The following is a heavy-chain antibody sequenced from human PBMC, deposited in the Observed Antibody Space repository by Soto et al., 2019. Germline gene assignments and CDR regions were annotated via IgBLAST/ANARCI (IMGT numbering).Heavy chain of an antibody. V-gene: IGHV3-33*01. Sequence: GVPLRLSCAATGSSFGTYSIHRARQSTDKGLEWVAVSWYDESNEWYADSVKGGFTISRDNSKNALYLYMNGLRAEDTAVYYCARRLWTSGFGEVFDCLGQGT. J-gene: IGHJ4*02. CDR1: GSSFGTYS. D-gene: IGHD3-16*01. CDR3: ARRLWTSGFGEVFDC. CDR2: SWYDESNE.